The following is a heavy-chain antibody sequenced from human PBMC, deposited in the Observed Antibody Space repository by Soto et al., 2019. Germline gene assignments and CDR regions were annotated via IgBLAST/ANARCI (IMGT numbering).Heavy chain of an antibody. Sequence: EVQVVESGGGLVQPGRSLRLSCVGSGFTFDDHAMHWVRQAPGKGLEWVSGISWISDFIGYADSVKGRFTISRDNAKRSVYMHMNNMRDEETALCFCVRDRTGGMGQVAGHPVGYYYAMEVWGQGTTVTVSS. J-gene: IGHJ6*02. V-gene: IGHV3-9*01. D-gene: IGHD6-19*01. CDR3: VRDRTGGMGQVAGHPVGYYYAMEV. CDR1: GFTFDDHA. CDR2: ISWISDFI.